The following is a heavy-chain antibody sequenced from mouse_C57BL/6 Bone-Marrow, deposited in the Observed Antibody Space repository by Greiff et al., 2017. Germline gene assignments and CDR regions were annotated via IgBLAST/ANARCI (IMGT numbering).Heavy chain of an antibody. CDR1: GFTFTSYW. V-gene: IGHV1-55*01. CDR3: ARPGAWFAY. Sequence: QVHVKQSGAELVKPGASVTMSCTASGFTFTSYWITWVQQSPGQGLEWIGDVYPGSGSTSCNEEFKGLATLTVDTSSCTAYMQLSSLTSEDSAVYYCARPGAWFAYWGRGTLVTVSA. D-gene: IGHD4-1*01. CDR2: VYPGSGST. J-gene: IGHJ3*01.